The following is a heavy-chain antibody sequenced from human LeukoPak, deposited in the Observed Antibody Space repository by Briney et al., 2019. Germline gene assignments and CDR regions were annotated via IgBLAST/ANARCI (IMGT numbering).Heavy chain of an antibody. Sequence: GGSLRLSCAASGFNLSRFAMTWVRQAPGMGLEWVSSLSDSGENSYYADSVKGRFTISRDSSKNMLFLRLTNLRAEDTAVYYCAKVRPGYSNYFYFMDVWATGTTVTVSS. CDR3: AKVRPGYSNYFYFMDV. J-gene: IGHJ6*03. V-gene: IGHV3-23*01. D-gene: IGHD5-18*01. CDR2: LSDSGENS. CDR1: GFNLSRFA.